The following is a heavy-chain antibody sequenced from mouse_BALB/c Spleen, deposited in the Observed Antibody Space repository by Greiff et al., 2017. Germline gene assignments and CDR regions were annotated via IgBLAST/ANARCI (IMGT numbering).Heavy chain of an antibody. D-gene: IGHD2-1*01. CDR3: ARDYGNPLWYFDV. Sequence: QVQLKDSGPGLVAPSQSLSITCTVSGFSLTGYGVNWVRQPPGKGLEWLGMIWGDGSTDYNSALKSRLSISKDNSKSQVFLKMNSLQTDDTARYYCARDYGNPLWYFDVWGAGTTVTVSS. CDR2: IWGDGST. V-gene: IGHV2-6-7*01. J-gene: IGHJ1*01. CDR1: GFSLTGYG.